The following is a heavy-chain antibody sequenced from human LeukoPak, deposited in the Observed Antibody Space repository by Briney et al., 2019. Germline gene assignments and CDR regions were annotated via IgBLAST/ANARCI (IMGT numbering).Heavy chain of an antibody. V-gene: IGHV4-59*01. D-gene: IGHD6-19*01. CDR1: GGSISSYY. CDR3: ARGGQTGYSSGRLDY. CDR2: IYYSGST. Sequence: SETLSLTCTVSGGSISSYYWSWIRQPPGKGLEWIGYIYYSGSTNYNPSHKSRVTISVDTSKNQFSLKLSSVTAADTAVYYCARGGQTGYSSGRLDYWGQGTLVTVSS. J-gene: IGHJ4*02.